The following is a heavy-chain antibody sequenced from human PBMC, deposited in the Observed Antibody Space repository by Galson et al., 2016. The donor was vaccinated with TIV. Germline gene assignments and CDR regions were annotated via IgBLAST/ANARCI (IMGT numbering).Heavy chain of an antibody. Sequence: LSLTCSVFGGSISNGDYYWTWIRQPPGKGLEWIGYVYYSGATNYNPSLKRRGTLSVDRSTNQFSLRLNSVTAADTAVYSCARGRGDYFYGIDVWGQGTTVTVSS. CDR3: ARGRGDYFYGIDV. CDR1: GGSISNGDYY. J-gene: IGHJ6*02. V-gene: IGHV4-30-4*08. D-gene: IGHD3-10*01. CDR2: VYYSGAT.